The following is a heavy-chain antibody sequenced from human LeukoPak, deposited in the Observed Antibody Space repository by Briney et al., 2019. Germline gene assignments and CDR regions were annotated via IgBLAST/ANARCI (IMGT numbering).Heavy chain of an antibody. CDR1: GFTFSSYA. D-gene: IGHD3-10*01. CDR3: ARRLWFGELPEDY. J-gene: IGHJ4*02. CDR2: ISYDGSNK. Sequence: GGSLRLSCAASGFTFSSYAMHWVRQAPGKGLEWVAVISYDGSNKYYADSVKGRFTISRDNPKNTLYLQMNSLRAEDTAVYYCARRLWFGELPEDYWGQGTLVTVSS. V-gene: IGHV3-30-3*01.